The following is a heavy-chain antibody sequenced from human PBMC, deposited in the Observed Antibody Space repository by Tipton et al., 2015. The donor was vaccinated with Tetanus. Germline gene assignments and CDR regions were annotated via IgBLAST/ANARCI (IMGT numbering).Heavy chain of an antibody. CDR2: ISDSRSVT. CDR1: GFPFYSYA. Sequence: SLRLSCAASGFPFYSYALAWVRQAPGKGLEWISYISDSRSVTHYADSVKGRFTVSRDNAENSLYLQMTSLRDEDTAVYFCARVIRRSMIGYGVFDSWGQRALVAVSS. D-gene: IGHD4-17*01. V-gene: IGHV3-48*02. J-gene: IGHJ4*02. CDR3: ARVIRRSMIGYGVFDS.